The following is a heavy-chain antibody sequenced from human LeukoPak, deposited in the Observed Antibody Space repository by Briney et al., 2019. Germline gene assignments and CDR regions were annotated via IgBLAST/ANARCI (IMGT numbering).Heavy chain of an antibody. CDR1: GYSFTNYW. V-gene: IGHV5-51*01. CDR3: ARLIGGGYGGTYVPGGMGV. J-gene: IGHJ6*02. Sequence: GESLKICCKGFGYSFTNYWIGWVRQMPGKGLEWMGIIYPGDFDTRYSPSFRGQVTISADKSISTAYLQWSSLKASDTALYYCARLIGGGYGGTYVPGGMGVWGQGTTVTVSS. D-gene: IGHD1-26*01. CDR2: IYPGDFDT.